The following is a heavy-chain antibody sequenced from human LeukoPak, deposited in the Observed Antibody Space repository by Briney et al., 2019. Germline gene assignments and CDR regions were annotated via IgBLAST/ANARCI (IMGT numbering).Heavy chain of an antibody. D-gene: IGHD1-26*01. CDR3: ARAVRIVGATGLYFDY. CDR2: IIPIFDTA. V-gene: IGHV1-69*01. CDR1: GGTFSSYA. J-gene: IGHJ4*02. Sequence: SVNVSCKASGGTFSSYAISWVRQAPGQGLEWMGGIIPIFDTANYAQKFQGRVTITADESTSTAYMELSSLRSEDTAVYYCARAVRIVGATGLYFDYWGQGTLVTVSS.